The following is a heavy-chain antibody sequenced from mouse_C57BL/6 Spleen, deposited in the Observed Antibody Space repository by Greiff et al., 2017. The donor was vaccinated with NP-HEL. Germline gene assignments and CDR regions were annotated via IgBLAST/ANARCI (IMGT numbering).Heavy chain of an antibody. CDR3: ASYYFVSTYFAY. V-gene: IGHV1-82*01. CDR1: GYAFSSYW. CDR2: IYPGDGDT. D-gene: IGHD1-1*01. Sequence: VQLQQSGPELVKPGASVKISCKATGYAFSSYWMKWVKQRPGKGLEWIGRIYPGDGDTNYNGKFKGKATLTADKSSSTAYMQLSSLTAEDSAVYFCASYYFVSTYFAYWGHGTTLTVSS. J-gene: IGHJ2*01.